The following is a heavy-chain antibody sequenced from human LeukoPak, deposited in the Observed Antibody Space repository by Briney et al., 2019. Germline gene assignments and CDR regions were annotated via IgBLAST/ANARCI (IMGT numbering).Heavy chain of an antibody. J-gene: IGHJ4*02. CDR2: ISTISSYT. CDR3: ARDQHCTNGVCYTGLDY. CDR1: GFTFSDYY. D-gene: IGHD2-8*01. Sequence: GGSLRLSCAASGFTFSDYYMNWIRQAPGKGLEGVSYISTISSYTNYADSVKGRFTISRDNAKNSLYLQMNSLRAEDTAVYYCARDQHCTNGVCYTGLDYWGQGALDTVSS. V-gene: IGHV3-11*06.